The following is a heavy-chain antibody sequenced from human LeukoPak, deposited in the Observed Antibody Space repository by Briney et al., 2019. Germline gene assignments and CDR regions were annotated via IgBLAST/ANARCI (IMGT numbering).Heavy chain of an antibody. CDR1: GFTFSNYG. J-gene: IGHJ4*02. V-gene: IGHV3-30*18. D-gene: IGHD3-3*01. Sequence: GGSLRLSCAASGFTFSNYGMHWVRQAPGKGLEWVAVISYDGSNKYYADSVKGRFTISRDNSKNTLYLQMNSLRAEDTAVYYCAKASPHFWSGYRHYFDYWGQGTLVTVSS. CDR2: ISYDGSNK. CDR3: AKASPHFWSGYRHYFDY.